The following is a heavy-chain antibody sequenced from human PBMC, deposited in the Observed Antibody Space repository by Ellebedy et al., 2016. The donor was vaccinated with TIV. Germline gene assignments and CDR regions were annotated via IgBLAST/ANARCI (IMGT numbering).Heavy chain of an antibody. Sequence: ASVKVSCKASGYTFTSYGISWVRQAPGQGLEWMGWISAYNGNTNYAQKLQGRVTMTTDTSTSTAYMELSSLRSEDTAVYYCARDRSSGWFDYYYYGMDVWGQGTTVTVSS. J-gene: IGHJ6*02. V-gene: IGHV1-18*01. CDR2: ISAYNGNT. D-gene: IGHD6-19*01. CDR1: GYTFTSYG. CDR3: ARDRSSGWFDYYYYGMDV.